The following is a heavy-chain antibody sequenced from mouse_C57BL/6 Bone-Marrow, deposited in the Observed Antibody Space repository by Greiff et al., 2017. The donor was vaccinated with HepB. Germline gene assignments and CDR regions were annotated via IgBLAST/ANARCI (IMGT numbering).Heavy chain of an antibody. Sequence: EVMLVESGGGLVKPGGSLKLSCAASGFTFSDYGMHWVRQAPEKGLEWVAYISSGSSTIYYADTVKGRFTISRDNAKNTLFLQMTSLRSEDTAMYYCARLGDYPTYAMDYWGQGTSVTVSS. J-gene: IGHJ4*01. CDR2: ISSGSSTI. D-gene: IGHD2-4*01. CDR1: GFTFSDYG. V-gene: IGHV5-17*01. CDR3: ARLGDYPTYAMDY.